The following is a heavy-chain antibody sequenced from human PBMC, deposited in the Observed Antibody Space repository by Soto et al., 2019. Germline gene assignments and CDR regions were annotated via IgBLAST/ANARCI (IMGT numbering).Heavy chain of an antibody. CDR2: ISGSGYTSDAGPTI. CDR3: ARLSQSFIAYFQH. CDR1: GFTFSSYE. J-gene: IGHJ1*01. V-gene: IGHV3-48*03. Sequence: HPGGSLRLSCAASGFTFSSYEMIWVRQAPGKGLEWVSNISGSGYTSDAGPTIHYADSVKGRFTISRNNAKNSLYLQMNSLRVEDTAVYYCARLSQSFIAYFQHWGQGTLVTVSS. D-gene: IGHD3-16*02.